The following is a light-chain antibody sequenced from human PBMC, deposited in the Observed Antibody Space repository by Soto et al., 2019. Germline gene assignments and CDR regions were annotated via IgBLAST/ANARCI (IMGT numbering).Light chain of an antibody. CDR1: QSVSSSY. J-gene: IGKJ1*01. V-gene: IGKV3-20*01. CDR3: QQYGRSPPWT. CDR2: GAS. Sequence: EIVWTQSPGTLSLSPGERATLSCRASQSVSSSYLAWYQQKPGQAPRLLIYGASSRATGIPDRFSGSGSGTDFSLTISRLEPEDFAVYYCQQYGRSPPWTFGQGTKVDIK.